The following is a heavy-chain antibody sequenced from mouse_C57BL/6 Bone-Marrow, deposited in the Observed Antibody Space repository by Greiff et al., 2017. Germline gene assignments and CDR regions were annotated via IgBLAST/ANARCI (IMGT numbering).Heavy chain of an antibody. Sequence: QVQLQQPGAELVKPGASVKLSCKASGYTFTSYWMHWVKQRPGQGLEWIGMNHPNSGSTNYNEKFKSKATLTVDKSSSTASMQLSSLTSEDSAVYDCARRAPSCYGNSYCFNYWGQGTTLTVSS. D-gene: IGHD2-10*01. CDR1: GYTFTSYW. CDR3: ARRAPSCYGNSYCFNY. CDR2: NHPNSGST. J-gene: IGHJ2*01. V-gene: IGHV1-64*01.